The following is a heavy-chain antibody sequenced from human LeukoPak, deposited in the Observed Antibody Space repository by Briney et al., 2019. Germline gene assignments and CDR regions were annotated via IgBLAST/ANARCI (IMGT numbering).Heavy chain of an antibody. D-gene: IGHD3-22*01. Sequence: PGGSLRLSCAASGFTFSSYEMNWVRQAPGKGLEWVSYISSSSSTIYYADSVKGRFTISRDNAKSSLYLQMDSLRDEDTAVYYCARDKNYYESGGFYYKPGFDCWGQGTLVTVSS. J-gene: IGHJ4*02. CDR1: GFTFSSYE. CDR2: ISSSSSTI. CDR3: ARDKNYYESGGFYYKPGFDC. V-gene: IGHV3-48*02.